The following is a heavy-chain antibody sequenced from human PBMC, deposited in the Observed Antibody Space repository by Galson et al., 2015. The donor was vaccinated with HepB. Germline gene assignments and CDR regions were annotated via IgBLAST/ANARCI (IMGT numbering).Heavy chain of an antibody. D-gene: IGHD2-21*02. J-gene: IGHJ3*02. CDR2: IIPIFGTA. CDR3: AREGQALAYCGGDCYSKFVGAFDI. CDR1: GGTFSSYA. Sequence: SVKVSCKASGGTFSSYAISWVRQAPGQGLEWMGGIIPIFGTANYAQKFQGRVTITADESTSTAYMELSSLRSEDTAVYYCAREGQALAYCGGDCYSKFVGAFDIWGQGTMVTVSS. V-gene: IGHV1-69*13.